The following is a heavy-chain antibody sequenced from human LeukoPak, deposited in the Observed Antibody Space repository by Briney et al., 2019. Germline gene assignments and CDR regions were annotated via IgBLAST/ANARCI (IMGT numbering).Heavy chain of an antibody. CDR3: ARDPYVDTAMVNAFDI. CDR1: GFTFSDYY. CDR2: IWYDGSNK. J-gene: IGHJ3*02. Sequence: GGSLRLSCAASGFTFSDYYMNWIRQAPGKGLEWVAVIWYDGSNKYYADSVKGRFTISRDNSKNTLYLQMNSLRAEDTAVYYCARDPYVDTAMVNAFDIWGQGTMVTVSS. V-gene: IGHV3-33*08. D-gene: IGHD5-18*01.